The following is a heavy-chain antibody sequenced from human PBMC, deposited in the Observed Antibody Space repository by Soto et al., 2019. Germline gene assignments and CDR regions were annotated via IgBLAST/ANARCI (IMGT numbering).Heavy chain of an antibody. CDR3: ARGRAVRRDD. Sequence: QVQLQESGPGLVKPSQTLSLTCTVSGGSISSGGYYWSWIRQHPGKGLEWIGYIYYSGSTYYNPSLKSRGTRAVDTAKNQFSLKLSSVTAADTAVYYWARGRAVRRDDWGQGTLVTVSS. CDR1: GGSISSGGYY. D-gene: IGHD1-1*01. CDR2: IYYSGST. V-gene: IGHV4-31*03. J-gene: IGHJ4*02.